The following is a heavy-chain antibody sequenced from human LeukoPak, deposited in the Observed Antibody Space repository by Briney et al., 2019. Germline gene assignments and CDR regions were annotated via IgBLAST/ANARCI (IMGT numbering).Heavy chain of an antibody. CDR3: ARDGGTVNFDY. CDR1: GFTFRIDG. CDR2: IWYDGRDK. J-gene: IGHJ4*02. D-gene: IGHD4-17*01. V-gene: IGHV3-33*01. Sequence: PGRSLRLSCAASGFTFRIDGMHWVRQAPGKGLEWVAVIWYDGRDKYYADSVKGRFTISRDNSKNTLYLQMNSLRAEDTAVYYCARDGGTVNFDYWDQGTLVTVSS.